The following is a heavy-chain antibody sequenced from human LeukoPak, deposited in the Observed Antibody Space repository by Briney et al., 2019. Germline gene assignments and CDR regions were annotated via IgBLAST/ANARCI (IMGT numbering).Heavy chain of an antibody. CDR3: ARHEWELTDFDY. V-gene: IGHV1-69*13. Sequence: GASVKVSCKASGYTFTGYYMHWVRQAPGQGLEWMGGIIPIFGTANYAQKFQGRVTITADESTSTAYMELSSLRSVDTAVYYCARHEWELTDFDYWGQGTLVTVSS. CDR2: IIPIFGTA. CDR1: GYTFTGYY. D-gene: IGHD1-26*01. J-gene: IGHJ4*02.